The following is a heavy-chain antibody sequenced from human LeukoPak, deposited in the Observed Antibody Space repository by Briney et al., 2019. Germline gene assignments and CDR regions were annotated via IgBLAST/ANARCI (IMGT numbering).Heavy chain of an antibody. CDR3: ARPNHGSGSYYFDY. J-gene: IGHJ4*02. Sequence: GASVKVSCKXSGYTFTSYGISWVRQAPGQGLEWMGWISAYNGNTNYAQKLQGRVTMTTDTSTSTAYMELRSLRSDDTAVYYCARPNHGSGSYYFDYWGPGTLVTVSS. CDR1: GYTFTSYG. D-gene: IGHD3-10*01. V-gene: IGHV1-18*01. CDR2: ISAYNGNT.